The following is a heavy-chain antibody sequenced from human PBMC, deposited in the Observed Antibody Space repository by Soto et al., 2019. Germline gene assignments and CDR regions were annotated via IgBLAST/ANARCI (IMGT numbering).Heavy chain of an antibody. J-gene: IGHJ4*02. CDR3: TTPNMSQAN. CDR2: IKIKTDGGTT. CDR1: GFTFSNAW. V-gene: IGHV3-15*01. Sequence: GGTLRLSCAASGFTFSNAWMSWVRQAPGKGLEWVGRIKIKTDGGTTDYAAPVKGRLTITRNDSKNTLYLQMNSLKTEDTAVYYCTTPNMSQANWGQGTLVTVSS.